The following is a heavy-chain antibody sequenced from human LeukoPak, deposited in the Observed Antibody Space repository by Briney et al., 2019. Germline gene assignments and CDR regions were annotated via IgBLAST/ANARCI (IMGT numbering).Heavy chain of an antibody. CDR1: DDSISDHY. J-gene: IGHJ4*02. V-gene: IGHV4-59*11. D-gene: IGHD3-16*01. CDR2: FHNSGTS. CDR3: TRGAGWLIDY. Sequence: SETLSLTCTVSDDSISDHYRGWIRQPPGKGLEWIGYFHNSGTSTYNPSLKSRVTISADTSKNQLSLKLNSLTTADTAVYYCTRGAGWLIDYWGQGILVTVSS.